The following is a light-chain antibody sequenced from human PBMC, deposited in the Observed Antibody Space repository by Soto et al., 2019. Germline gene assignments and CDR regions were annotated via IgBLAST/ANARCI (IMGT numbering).Light chain of an antibody. V-gene: IGKV1-39*01. J-gene: IGKJ5*01. CDR2: AAS. Sequence: IQMTQSPSSLSASVGDIVTITCRASQSISSYLNWYQQKPGKAPKLLIYAASSLQSGVPSRFSGSGSGTDFTLTISSLQPEDFATYYCQQYYSYPTFGQGTRLEVK. CDR3: QQYYSYPT. CDR1: QSISSY.